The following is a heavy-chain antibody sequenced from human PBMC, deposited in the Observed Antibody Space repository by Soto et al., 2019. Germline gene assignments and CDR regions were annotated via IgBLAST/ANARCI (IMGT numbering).Heavy chain of an antibody. CDR2: IYYSGST. CDR1: GGSISSGDYY. D-gene: IGHD3-10*01. V-gene: IGHV4-30-4*01. Sequence: PSETLSLSCTVSGGSISSGDYYWSWIRQPPGKGLEWIGYIYYSGSTYYNPSLKSRVTISVDTSKNQFSLKLSSVTAADTAVYYCARDRITRYYHYGMAVWGQGTTVTVSS. J-gene: IGHJ6*02. CDR3: ARDRITRYYHYGMAV.